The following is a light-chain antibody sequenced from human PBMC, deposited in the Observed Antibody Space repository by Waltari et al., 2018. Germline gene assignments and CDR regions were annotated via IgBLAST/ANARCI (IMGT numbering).Light chain of an antibody. V-gene: IGKV1-8*01. Sequence: AIRMTQSPSSFSASTGDRVTITCRASRGISSYLAWYQQKPGKDPKLLIYAASTLQSGVPSRFSGSGSGTDFTLTISCLQSEDFATYYCQQYYSYPWTFGQGTKVEIK. CDR3: QQYYSYPWT. CDR1: RGISSY. CDR2: AAS. J-gene: IGKJ1*01.